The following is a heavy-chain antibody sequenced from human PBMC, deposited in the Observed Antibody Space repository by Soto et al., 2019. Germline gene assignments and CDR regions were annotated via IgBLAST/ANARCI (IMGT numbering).Heavy chain of an antibody. CDR3: ARASGGLQTLFCLGILDYNLYY. Sequence: PSETLSLTCDVSGDTISTGGYTWAWIRQPPGKALEWIGHTYHSGNPYYNPSLKSRVIISVDRSKNQFSLKVRSVTAADTAVYYCARASGGLQTLFCLGILDYNLYYRAQGALVPVSA. CDR1: GDTISTGGYT. CDR2: TYHSGNP. V-gene: IGHV4-30-2*01. J-gene: IGHJ4*02. D-gene: IGHD1-1*01.